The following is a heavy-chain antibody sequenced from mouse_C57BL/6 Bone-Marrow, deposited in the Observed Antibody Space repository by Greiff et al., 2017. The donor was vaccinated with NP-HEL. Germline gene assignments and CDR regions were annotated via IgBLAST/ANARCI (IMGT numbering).Heavy chain of an antibody. CDR2: INPNNGGT. Sequence: VQLQQSGPELVKPGASVKISCKASGYTFTDYYMNWVKQSHGKSLEWIGDINPNNGGTSYNQKFKGKATLTVDKSSSTAYMELRSLTSEDSAVYYCASLLYYFDYWGQGTTLTVSS. CDR3: ASLLYYFDY. V-gene: IGHV1-26*01. CDR1: GYTFTDYY. D-gene: IGHD2-10*01. J-gene: IGHJ2*01.